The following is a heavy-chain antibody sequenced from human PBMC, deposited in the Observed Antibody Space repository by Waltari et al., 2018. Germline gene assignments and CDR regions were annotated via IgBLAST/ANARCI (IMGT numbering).Heavy chain of an antibody. CDR1: GFPFSTSW. V-gene: IGHV3-74*01. CDR2: IGSDGSYT. D-gene: IGHD3-10*01. Sequence: EVQLVESGGGLVQPGGSLRLSCAASGFPFSTSWMHWVRQAPGKGLVWVSRIGSDGSYTNHADSVKGRFTISRDNAKNTLYLQMNSLRAEDTAVYYCARDRGTSLDYWGQGTLVTVSS. CDR3: ARDRGTSLDY. J-gene: IGHJ4*02.